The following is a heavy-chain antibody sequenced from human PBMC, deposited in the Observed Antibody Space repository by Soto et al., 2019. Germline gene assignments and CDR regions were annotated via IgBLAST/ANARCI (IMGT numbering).Heavy chain of an antibody. Sequence: QVQLVQSGAEEKKPGASVKVSCKASGYTFTSYAMHWVRQAPGQRLEWMGWINAGNGNTKYSPKFQGRVTITRDTSARTAHMELSSLRSEDTAVYYCARSIVVVTALDYWGQGTLVTVSS. V-gene: IGHV1-3*05. CDR2: INAGNGNT. CDR1: GYTFTSYA. D-gene: IGHD2-21*02. J-gene: IGHJ4*02. CDR3: ARSIVVVTALDY.